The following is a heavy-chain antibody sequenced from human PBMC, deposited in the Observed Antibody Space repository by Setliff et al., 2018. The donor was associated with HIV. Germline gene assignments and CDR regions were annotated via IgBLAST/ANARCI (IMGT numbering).Heavy chain of an antibody. CDR3: ARGKTWLRFLDY. CDR1: GYTFNNYG. V-gene: IGHV1-18*01. CDR2: INTHSGYT. Sequence: GASVKVSCKASGYTFNNYGISWVRQAPGQGLEWMGWINTHSGYTNYAQNVQGRVTVTMDTSTSTAYMELRSLKSDDTAVYYCARGKTWLRFLDYWGQGTLGTVS. D-gene: IGHD5-12*01. J-gene: IGHJ4*02.